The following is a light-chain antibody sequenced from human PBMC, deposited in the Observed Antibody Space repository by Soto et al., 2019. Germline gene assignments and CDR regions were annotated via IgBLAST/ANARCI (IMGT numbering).Light chain of an antibody. CDR3: QQLNTYPIT. J-gene: IGKJ5*01. Sequence: DIQLTQSPSFLSACVGDRVTITCRASQGISSDLAWYQQKPGKAPNLLIYAASALQTGVPSRFSGSGSGTEFTLTITTLQPEDFPTYYCQQLNTYPITFGQGTRLEMK. CDR2: AAS. CDR1: QGISSD. V-gene: IGKV1-9*01.